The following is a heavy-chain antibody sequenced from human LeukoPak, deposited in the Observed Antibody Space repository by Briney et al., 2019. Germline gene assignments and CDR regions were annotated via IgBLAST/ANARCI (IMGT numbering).Heavy chain of an antibody. Sequence: SETLSLTCTVSGGSISNSYWSWIRQPPGKGLEWIGFFHDSESTNYNPSLKSRVSISLDTSKNQVSLWLSSVAAADTAVYYCARGDASGRPGIGFDFWGQGTLVTVSS. J-gene: IGHJ4*02. D-gene: IGHD1-26*01. CDR3: ARGDASGRPGIGFDF. CDR1: GGSISNSY. V-gene: IGHV4-59*01. CDR2: FHDSEST.